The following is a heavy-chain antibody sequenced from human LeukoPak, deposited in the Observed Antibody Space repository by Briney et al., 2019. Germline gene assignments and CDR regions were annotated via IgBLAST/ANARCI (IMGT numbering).Heavy chain of an antibody. J-gene: IGHJ5*02. CDR2: ISYDGSNK. CDR1: GFTFSSYA. V-gene: IGHV3-30-3*01. Sequence: GGSLRLSCAASGFTFSSYAMHWLRQAPGKGLEWVAVISYDGSNKYYADSVKGRFTISRDNSKNTLYLQMNSLRAEDTAVYYCARDNWPEGIWFDPWGQGTLVTVSS. CDR3: ARDNWPEGIWFDP. D-gene: IGHD1-20*01.